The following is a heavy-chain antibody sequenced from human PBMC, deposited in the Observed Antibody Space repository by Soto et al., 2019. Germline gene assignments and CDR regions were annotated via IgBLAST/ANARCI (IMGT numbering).Heavy chain of an antibody. J-gene: IGHJ5*02. CDR2: ISWNSGST. Sequence: GGSLRLSCAASGVTFVEYAMHLVRQAPGKGLEWVSGISWNSGSTGYADSVKGRFTISRDNAKNSLYLQMNSLRAEDTALYYCARSVGATNWFDPWGQGTLVTVSS. CDR1: GVTFVEYA. D-gene: IGHD1-26*01. V-gene: IGHV3-20*04. CDR3: ARSVGATNWFDP.